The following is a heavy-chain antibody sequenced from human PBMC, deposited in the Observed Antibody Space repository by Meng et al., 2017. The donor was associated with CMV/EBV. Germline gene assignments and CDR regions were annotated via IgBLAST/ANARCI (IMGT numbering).Heavy chain of an antibody. CDR2: ISYDGSNK. Sequence: GGSLRLSCAASGFTFSSYAMHWVRQAPGKGLEWVAVISYDGSNKYYADSVKGRFTISRDNSKNTLYLQMNSLRAEDTAVYYCARTGTTGTLFDGFDPWGQGTLVTVSS. V-gene: IGHV3-30-3*01. CDR1: GFTFSSYA. CDR3: ARTGTTGTLFDGFDP. J-gene: IGHJ5*02. D-gene: IGHD1-1*01.